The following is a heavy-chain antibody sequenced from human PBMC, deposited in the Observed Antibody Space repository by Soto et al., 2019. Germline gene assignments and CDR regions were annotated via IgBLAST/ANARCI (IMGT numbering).Heavy chain of an antibody. J-gene: IGHJ6*02. CDR1: GGSISSYY. CDR2: IYYSGST. CDR3: ARDKQWQHSYGMDV. D-gene: IGHD6-19*01. V-gene: IGHV4-59*01. Sequence: SETLSLTCTVSGGSISSYYWSWIRQPPGKGLEWIGYIYYSGSTNYNPSLKSRVTISVDTSKNQFSLKLSSVTAADTAVYYCARDKQWQHSYGMDVWGQGTTVTVS.